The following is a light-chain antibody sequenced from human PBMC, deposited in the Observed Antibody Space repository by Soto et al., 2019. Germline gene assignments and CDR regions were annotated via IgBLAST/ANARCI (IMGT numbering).Light chain of an antibody. V-gene: IGKV1-5*03. CDR2: KAS. CDR3: QQLNSYPLT. CDR1: QTMSSW. Sequence: IQTTQSPSSYPASVRDRVSLTCPASQTMSSWLAWYQQKPGKAPKLLIYKASTLKSGVPSRFSGSGSGPDFTLTISSLQPEDFATYYCQQLNSYPLTFGGGTKVAIK. J-gene: IGKJ4*01.